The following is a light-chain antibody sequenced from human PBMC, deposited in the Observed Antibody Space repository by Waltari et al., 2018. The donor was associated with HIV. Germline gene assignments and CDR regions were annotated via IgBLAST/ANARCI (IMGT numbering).Light chain of an antibody. V-gene: IGLV2-8*01. CDR3: TSYAGNNNFVV. J-gene: IGLJ2*01. Sequence: QSALTQPPSASGSPGQSVTISCSGTSSDVGGYNFVSWYRQYPGKAPKLILYEVTKRPSGVPDRCSGSKSDNPASLTVSGLQAEDEADYYCTSYAGNNNFVVFGGGTKLTVL. CDR2: EVT. CDR1: SSDVGGYNF.